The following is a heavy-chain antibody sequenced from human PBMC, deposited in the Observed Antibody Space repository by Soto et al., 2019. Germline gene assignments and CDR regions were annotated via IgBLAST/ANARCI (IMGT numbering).Heavy chain of an antibody. CDR3: AKHQIGWYDLDF. CDR1: GFTFSTNA. D-gene: IGHD6-19*01. CDR2: ISASDGRT. J-gene: IGHJ4*02. V-gene: IGHV3-23*01. Sequence: GGSLRLSCAASGFTFSTNAMTWVRQAPGKGLEWVSTISASDGRTYYADSVKGRFTISRDDSKNTLYLQMNSLRAEDTAVFYCAKHQIGWYDLDFWGQGTLVTVSS.